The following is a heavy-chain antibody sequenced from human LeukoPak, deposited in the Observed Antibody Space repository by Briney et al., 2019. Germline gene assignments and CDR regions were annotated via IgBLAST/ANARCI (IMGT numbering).Heavy chain of an antibody. CDR1: GFTFSSYR. Sequence: GGSLRLSCAASGFTFSSYRMSWVRQAPGKGLEWVANIKQDGSEKYYVDSVKGRFTISRDNAKNSLYLQMNSLRAEDTAVYYCAREWQLVQEAHFDYWGQGTLVTVSS. CDR2: IKQDGSEK. J-gene: IGHJ4*02. V-gene: IGHV3-7*01. CDR3: AREWQLVQEAHFDY. D-gene: IGHD6-13*01.